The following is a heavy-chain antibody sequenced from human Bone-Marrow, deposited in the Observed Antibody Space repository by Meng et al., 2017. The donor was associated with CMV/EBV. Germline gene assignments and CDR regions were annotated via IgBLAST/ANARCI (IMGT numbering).Heavy chain of an antibody. CDR1: GFSFDDYG. CDR2: INWNGGST. D-gene: IGHD2-15*01. V-gene: IGHV3-20*01. CDR3: ARRRLGVVLGGAFDI. Sequence: GGSLRLSCAASGFSFDDYGMSWVRQAPGKGLEWVAGINWNGGSTGYADSVKGRFTISRDNAKNSLYLQMNSLRAEYTALYHCARRRLGVVLGGAFDIWGQGPMVT. J-gene: IGHJ3*02.